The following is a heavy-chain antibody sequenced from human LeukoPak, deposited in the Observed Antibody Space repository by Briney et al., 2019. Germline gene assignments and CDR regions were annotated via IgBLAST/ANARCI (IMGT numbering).Heavy chain of an antibody. CDR1: GFTFSRYW. V-gene: IGHV3-7*03. J-gene: IGHJ4*02. D-gene: IGHD3-10*01. Sequence: GGSLRLSCAASGFTFSRYWMSWVRQAPGRGLEWVATIKQDGSETYYVDSVKGRFTISRDNAKNSLHLQMNSLRAEDAAVFYCARMDYYTSGTYTYPNFDYWGQGTLVTVSS. CDR3: ARMDYYTSGTYTYPNFDY. CDR2: IKQDGSET.